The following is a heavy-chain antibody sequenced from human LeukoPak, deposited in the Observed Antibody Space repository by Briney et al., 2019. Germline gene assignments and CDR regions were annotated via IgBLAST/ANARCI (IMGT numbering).Heavy chain of an antibody. CDR2: IIPILGIA. V-gene: IGHV1-69*04. D-gene: IGHD5-12*01. CDR3: ARDPGYSGYRGDY. CDR1: GGTFSSYA. Sequence: ASVKVSCKASGGTFSSYAISWVRQAPGQGLEWMGRIIPILGIANYAQKFQGRVTITADKSTSTAYMELSSLRSEDTAVYYCARDPGYSGYRGDYWGQGTLVTVSS. J-gene: IGHJ4*02.